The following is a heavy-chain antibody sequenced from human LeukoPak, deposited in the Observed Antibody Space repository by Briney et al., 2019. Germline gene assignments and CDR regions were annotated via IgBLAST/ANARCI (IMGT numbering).Heavy chain of an antibody. J-gene: IGHJ4*02. CDR2: ISGNGHQT. V-gene: IGHV3-23*01. CDR3: AKDANYLDSSGYFIPFDF. D-gene: IGHD3-22*01. CDR1: GFTFSRFV. Sequence: PGGSLRLSCSVSGFTFSRFVMTWVRQLPGKGLEWVSSISGNGHQTFYGDSVKGRFSVSRDNSKNILYLQMDSLRADDSALYFCAKDANYLDSSGYFIPFDFWGQGTLVTVTS.